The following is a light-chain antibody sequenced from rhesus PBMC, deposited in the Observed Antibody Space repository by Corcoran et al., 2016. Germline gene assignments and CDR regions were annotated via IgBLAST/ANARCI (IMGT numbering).Light chain of an antibody. Sequence: DIQMTQSPSSLSASVGDTVTITCRASQGIRNYLAWYQQQPGKDRKPLFYSASSLESGVPSRFSGSGSGTDLTLTISSLQPEDFATYYCQQHNSYPPTVGPGTKLDIK. CDR1: QGIRNY. V-gene: IGKV1S16*01. CDR2: SAS. J-gene: IGKJ3*01. CDR3: QQHNSYPPT.